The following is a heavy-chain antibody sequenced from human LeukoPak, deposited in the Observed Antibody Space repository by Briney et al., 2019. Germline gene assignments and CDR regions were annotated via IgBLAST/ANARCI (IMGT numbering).Heavy chain of an antibody. V-gene: IGHV3-23*01. J-gene: IGHJ4*02. CDR2: ISAGGTPV. CDR3: ARDFRSSSWYIGDY. Sequence: GGSLRLSCAASGFTFSSYAMSWVRQAPGKGLEWVSAISAGGTPVYYADSVEGRFTVSRDNEKNSLYLQLNSLRADDTAVYYCARDFRSSSWYIGDYWGQGAQVTVSP. D-gene: IGHD6-13*01. CDR1: GFTFSSYA.